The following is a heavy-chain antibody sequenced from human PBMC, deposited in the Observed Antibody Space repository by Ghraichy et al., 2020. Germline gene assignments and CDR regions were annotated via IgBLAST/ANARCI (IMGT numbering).Heavy chain of an antibody. V-gene: IGHV1-2*06. CDR2: INPNSGGT. CDR3: ARRTSYWYFDL. J-gene: IGHJ2*01. CDR1: GYTFIDYY. Sequence: VKVSCKASGYTFIDYYIHWVRQAPGQGLEWMGRINPNSGGTNSAQKFQGRVTMTRDTSISTAYIELSSLTSDDTAVYYCARRTSYWYFDLWGRGTLVTVSS.